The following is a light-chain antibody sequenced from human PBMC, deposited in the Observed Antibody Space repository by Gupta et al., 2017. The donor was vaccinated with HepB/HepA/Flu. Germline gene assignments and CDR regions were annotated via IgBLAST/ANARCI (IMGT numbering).Light chain of an antibody. J-gene: IGKJ1*01. CDR2: LGS. V-gene: IGKV2-28*01. CDR1: QSLLHSNGKTY. CDR3: MQALQTPA. Sequence: DIVMTQSPLSLPVTPGEPASISCRSSQSLLHSNGKTYLDWYLQKPGQSPQVLICLGSNRASGVPDRFSGSGSGTEFTLKISRVEAEDVGVYYCMQALQTPAFGQGTKVEIK.